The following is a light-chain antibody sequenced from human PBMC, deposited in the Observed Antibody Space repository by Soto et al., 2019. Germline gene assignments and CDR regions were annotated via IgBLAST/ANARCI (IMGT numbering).Light chain of an antibody. J-gene: IGLJ1*01. Sequence: QSALAQPASVSGSPGQSIAISCTGTSSDIGSYDYVSWYQQFPANPPKLIINKVSHRPSGVSDRFSGSKSVNTATLTISRLQAEDEADYYCSSYTSSSTRVFGTGTKLTVL. CDR1: SSDIGSYDY. CDR3: SSYTSSSTRV. CDR2: KVS. V-gene: IGLV2-14*03.